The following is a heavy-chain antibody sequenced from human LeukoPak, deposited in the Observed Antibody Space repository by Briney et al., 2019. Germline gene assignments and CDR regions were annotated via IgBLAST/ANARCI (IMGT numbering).Heavy chain of an antibody. CDR1: GASISSYY. D-gene: IGHD3-3*01. Sequence: SETLSLTCTVSGASISSYYWSWIRQPPGKGLEWIGYIYYSGSTRYNPSLKSRVTISVDTSKNQFSLKLSSVTAADTAVYYCARVGILRFPSNWFDHWGQGTLVAVSS. J-gene: IGHJ5*02. V-gene: IGHV4-59*01. CDR3: ARVGILRFPSNWFDH. CDR2: IYYSGST.